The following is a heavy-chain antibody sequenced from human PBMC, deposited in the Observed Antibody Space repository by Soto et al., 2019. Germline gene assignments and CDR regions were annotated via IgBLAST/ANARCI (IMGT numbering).Heavy chain of an antibody. D-gene: IGHD2-15*01. Sequence: GGSLRLSCAASGFTFSSYWMSWVRQAPRKGLEWVANIKQDGSEKYYVDSVKGRFTISRDNAKNSLYLQMNSLRAEDTAVYYCARPADYYYYYGMDVWGQGTTVTVSS. J-gene: IGHJ6*02. CDR3: ARPADYYYYYGMDV. CDR2: IKQDGSEK. CDR1: GFTFSSYW. V-gene: IGHV3-7*01.